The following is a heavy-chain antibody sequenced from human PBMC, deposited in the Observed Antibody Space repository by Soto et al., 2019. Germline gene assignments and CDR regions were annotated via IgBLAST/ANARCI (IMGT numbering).Heavy chain of an antibody. CDR3: AILGQNRGHYYDSSGYYYLFDY. CDR1: GGSISSSNW. V-gene: IGHV4-4*02. Sequence: PSETLSLTCAVSGGSISSSNWWSWVRQPPGKGLEWIGEIYHSGSTNYNPSLKSRVTISVDKSKNQFSLKLSSVTAADTAVYYCAILGQNRGHYYDSSGYYYLFDYWGQGTLVTVYS. CDR2: IYHSGST. D-gene: IGHD3-22*01. J-gene: IGHJ4*02.